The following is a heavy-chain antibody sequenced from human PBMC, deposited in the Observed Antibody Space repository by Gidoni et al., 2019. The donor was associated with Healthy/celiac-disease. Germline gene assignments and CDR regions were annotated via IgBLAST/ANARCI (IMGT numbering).Heavy chain of an antibody. CDR2: INPSGGST. D-gene: IGHD3-10*01. J-gene: IGHJ3*02. Sequence: QVQLVQSGAEVKKPGASVKVSCKASGYTFTRYYMHWVRQAPGQGLEWMGIINPSGGSTSYAQKFQGRVTMTRDTSTSTVYMELSSLRSEDTAVYYCARVRGQMVRGTKGGDAFDIWGQGTMVTVSS. CDR3: ARVRGQMVRGTKGGDAFDI. CDR1: GYTFTRYY. V-gene: IGHV1-46*01.